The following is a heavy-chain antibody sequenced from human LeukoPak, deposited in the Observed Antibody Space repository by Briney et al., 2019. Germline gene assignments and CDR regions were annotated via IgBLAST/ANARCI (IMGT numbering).Heavy chain of an antibody. CDR2: IYYSGST. V-gene: IGHV4-39*01. D-gene: IGHD1-26*01. J-gene: IGHJ3*02. CDR3: ARRTTSFDAFDM. Sequence: SETLSLTCTVSGGSISSSSYYWGWIRQPPGKGLEWIGSIYYSGSTYYNPSLKSRVTISVDTSKNQFSLKLSSVTAADTAVYYCARRTTSFDAFDMWGQGTMVTVSS. CDR1: GGSISSSSYY.